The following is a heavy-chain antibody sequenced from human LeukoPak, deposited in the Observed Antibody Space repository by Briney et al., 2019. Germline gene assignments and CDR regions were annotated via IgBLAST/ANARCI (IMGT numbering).Heavy chain of an antibody. Sequence: ASVTVSSMASRYTFTSYGISWVRQAPGQGREGMGWISAYNGNTNYAQKLQGRVTMTTDTSTSTAYMELRSLRSDDTAVYYCARVGALYYYYYGMDVWGQGTTVTVSS. V-gene: IGHV1-18*01. CDR2: ISAYNGNT. CDR3: ARVGALYYYYYGMDV. J-gene: IGHJ6*02. CDR1: RYTFTSYG.